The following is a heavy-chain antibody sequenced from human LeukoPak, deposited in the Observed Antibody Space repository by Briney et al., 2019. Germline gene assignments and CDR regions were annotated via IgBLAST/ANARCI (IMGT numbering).Heavy chain of an antibody. D-gene: IGHD6-13*01. V-gene: IGHV1-2*02. CDR2: INPNSGGT. J-gene: IGHJ6*03. CDR3: ASFFRNIAAAGPDYYYYMDV. Sequence: GASVKVSCKASGYTFTGYYMHWVRQAPGQGLEWMGWINPNSGGTNYAQKFQGRVTMTRDTSISTAYMELSRLRSDDTAVYYCASFFRNIAAAGPDYYYYMDVWGKGTTVTISS. CDR1: GYTFTGYY.